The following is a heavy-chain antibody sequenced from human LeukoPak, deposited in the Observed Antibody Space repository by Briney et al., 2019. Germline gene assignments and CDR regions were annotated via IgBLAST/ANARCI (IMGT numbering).Heavy chain of an antibody. J-gene: IGHJ4*02. V-gene: IGHV4-59*08. Sequence: SETLSITCTVSGGSISSYYWSWIRQPPGKGLEWIGYIYYSGSTNYNPSLKSRVTISVDTSKNQFSLKLSSVTAADTAVYYCARHGSDYYDSSGYFVRLRGSGGAIDYWGQGTLVTVSS. CDR2: IYYSGST. CDR3: ARHGSDYYDSSGYFVRLRGSGGAIDY. D-gene: IGHD3-22*01. CDR1: GGSISSYY.